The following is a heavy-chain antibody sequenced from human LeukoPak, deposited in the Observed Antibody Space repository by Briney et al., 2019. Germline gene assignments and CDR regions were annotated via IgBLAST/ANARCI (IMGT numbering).Heavy chain of an antibody. CDR3: ARGRGSSYLDAFDI. Sequence: ASVKASCKASGFTFTTYGISWVQQAPGQGLEWMGWISAYNGNTNYAQKLQGRVTMTTDTSTSTAYMELRSLRSDDTAVYYCARGRGSSYLDAFDIWGQGTMVTVSS. V-gene: IGHV1-18*01. J-gene: IGHJ3*02. D-gene: IGHD2-15*01. CDR1: GFTFTTYG. CDR2: ISAYNGNT.